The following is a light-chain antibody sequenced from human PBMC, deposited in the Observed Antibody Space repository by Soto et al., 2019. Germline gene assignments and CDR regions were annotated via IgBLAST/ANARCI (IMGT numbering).Light chain of an antibody. V-gene: IGKV3-15*01. CDR3: HQYDSWT. Sequence: VMTQSPATLSVSPGERATLSCRASQSVGSNLAWYQQTPGQAPRLLIYGASTRATGIPARFSGSESGADFTLTISRLEPEDFAVYYCHQYDSWTFGQGTKVDIK. CDR2: GAS. J-gene: IGKJ1*01. CDR1: QSVGSN.